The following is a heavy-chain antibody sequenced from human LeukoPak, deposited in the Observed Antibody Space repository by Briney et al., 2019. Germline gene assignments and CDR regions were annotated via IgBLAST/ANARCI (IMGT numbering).Heavy chain of an antibody. J-gene: IGHJ4*02. D-gene: IGHD2-2*01. CDR2: INPNSGGT. CDR3: ARGGHCSSTSCYEEDY. Sequence: GASVKVSCKASGYTFTGYYMHWVRQAPGQGLEWMGWINPNSGGTNYAQKFQGRVTMTRDTSISTAYMELSRLRSDDTAVYYCARGGHCSSTSCYEEDYWGQGTLVTASS. V-gene: IGHV1-2*02. CDR1: GYTFTGYY.